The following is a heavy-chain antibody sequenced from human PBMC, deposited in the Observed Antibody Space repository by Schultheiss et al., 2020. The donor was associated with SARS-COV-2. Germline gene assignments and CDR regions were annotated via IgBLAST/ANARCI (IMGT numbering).Heavy chain of an antibody. CDR2: ISSSSSTI. D-gene: IGHD3-3*01. V-gene: IGHV3-48*01. Sequence: GGSLRLSCAASGFTFSSYWMSWVRQAPGKGLEWVSYISSSSSTIYYADSVKGRFTISRDNAKNTLYLQMNSLRAEDTAVYYCAREEYYGGAFDIWGQGTMVTVSS. J-gene: IGHJ3*02. CDR3: AREEYYGGAFDI. CDR1: GFTFSSYW.